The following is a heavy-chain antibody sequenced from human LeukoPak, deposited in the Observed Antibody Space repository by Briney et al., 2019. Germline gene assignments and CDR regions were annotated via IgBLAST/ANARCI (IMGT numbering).Heavy chain of an antibody. CDR2: IYYSGST. CDR1: GGSISSYY. Sequence: SETLSLTCTVSGGSISSYYWSWIRQPPGKGLVWIGYIYYSGSTNYNPSLKSRVTISVDTSKNQFSLKLSSVTAADTAVYYCARVSCGGDCYSPNFDYWGQGTLVTVSS. V-gene: IGHV4-59*01. CDR3: ARVSCGGDCYSPNFDY. J-gene: IGHJ4*02. D-gene: IGHD2-21*02.